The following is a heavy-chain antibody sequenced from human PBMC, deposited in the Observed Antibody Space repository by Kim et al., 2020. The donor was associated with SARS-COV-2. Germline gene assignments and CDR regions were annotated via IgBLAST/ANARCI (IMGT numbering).Heavy chain of an antibody. D-gene: IGHD6-6*01. Sequence: SQTLSLTCAISGDSVSSTSAAWNWFRQSPSRGLEWLGRTYYRFKWYNEYAVSVKSRITINPDTSKNQFSLQLNSVTPEDTAVYYCGRYSSSSGAIHYWGQGTLVTVSS. CDR3: GRYSSSSGAIHY. V-gene: IGHV6-1*01. J-gene: IGHJ4*02. CDR2: TYYRFKWYN. CDR1: GDSVSSTSAA.